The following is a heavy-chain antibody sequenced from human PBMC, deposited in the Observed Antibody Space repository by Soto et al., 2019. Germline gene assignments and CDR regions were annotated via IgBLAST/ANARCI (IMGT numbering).Heavy chain of an antibody. V-gene: IGHV3-7*03. CDR2: IKIDGSEK. Sequence: EVQMLQSGGGMVQPGGSLRLSCVAAGLTFGHYWMSWVRQAPGQGLEWVANIKIDGSEKYYVDSVKGRFAISRDNAKNSVFLQLNSLRTEDTAVYYCARELELVDGFDHWGQGSLVIVSP. CDR1: GLTFGHYW. D-gene: IGHD2-8*02. J-gene: IGHJ4*02. CDR3: ARELELVDGFDH.